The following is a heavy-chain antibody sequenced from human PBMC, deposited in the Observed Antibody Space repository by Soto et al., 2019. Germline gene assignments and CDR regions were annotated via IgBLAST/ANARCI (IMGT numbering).Heavy chain of an antibody. Sequence: PPGTLSLTSADYGGSFSGYYGSWIRQPPGKGLEWFGEINHSGSTHSNPSLKSRVTVSGHTSMNQVSLKLSSVTAADSAVYYCSRCRYGEWLVRYYYYYGMDVWGQGTTVTVS. J-gene: IGHJ6*02. V-gene: IGHV4-34*01. CDR2: INHSGST. CDR1: GGSFSGYY. CDR3: SRCRYGEWLVRYYYYYGMDV. D-gene: IGHD6-19*01.